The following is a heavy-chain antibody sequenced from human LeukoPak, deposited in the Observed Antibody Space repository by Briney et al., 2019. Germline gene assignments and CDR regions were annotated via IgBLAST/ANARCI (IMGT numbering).Heavy chain of an antibody. V-gene: IGHV1-2*02. CDR2: INPNSGGT. Sequence: GASVKVSCKASGYTFTGHYMHWVLQAPGQGLEWMGWINPNSGGTNYAQKFQGRVTRTRDTSISTAYMELSRLRSDDTAVYYCAKDRARVGTMVDAFDMWGQGTMVTVSS. J-gene: IGHJ3*02. D-gene: IGHD1-1*01. CDR3: AKDRARVGTMVDAFDM. CDR1: GYTFTGHY.